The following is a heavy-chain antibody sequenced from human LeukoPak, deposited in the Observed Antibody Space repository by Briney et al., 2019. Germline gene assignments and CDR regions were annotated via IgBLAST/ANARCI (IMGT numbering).Heavy chain of an antibody. Sequence: GGSLRLSCAASGFTFSSYAMSWVRQAPGKGLEWVSAISGSGGSTYYADSVKGRFTISRHNSKNTLYLQMNSLRAEDTAVYYCAKEVGGVLGYNWFDPWGQGTLVTVSS. D-gene: IGHD3-16*01. CDR1: GFTFSSYA. CDR2: ISGSGGST. V-gene: IGHV3-23*01. J-gene: IGHJ5*02. CDR3: AKEVGGVLGYNWFDP.